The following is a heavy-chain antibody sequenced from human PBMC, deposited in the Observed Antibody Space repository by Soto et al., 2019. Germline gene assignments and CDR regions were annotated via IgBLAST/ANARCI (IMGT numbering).Heavy chain of an antibody. Sequence: ASVKVSCKVSGYTLTELSMHWVRQAPGKGLEWMGGFDPEDGETIYAQKFQGRVTMTEDTSTDTAYMELSSLRSEDTAVYYCATGEVYYDSSGRYYFDYWGQGTLVTVSS. J-gene: IGHJ4*02. CDR1: GYTLTELS. V-gene: IGHV1-24*01. CDR2: FDPEDGET. D-gene: IGHD3-22*01. CDR3: ATGEVYYDSSGRYYFDY.